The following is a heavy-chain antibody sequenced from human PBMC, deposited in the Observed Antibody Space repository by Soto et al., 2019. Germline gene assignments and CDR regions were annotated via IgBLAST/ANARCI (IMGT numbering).Heavy chain of an antibody. J-gene: IGHJ6*02. V-gene: IGHV3-9*01. Sequence: EVQLVESGGGLVQPSRSLRLSCAASGFTFDDYAMHWVRQAPGKGLEWVSGISWNSGSIGYADSVKGRFTISRDNAKNSLYLQMNSLRAEDTALYYCAKDGRVRGVIGGYYYYYGMDVWGQGTTVTVSS. CDR2: ISWNSGSI. CDR3: AKDGRVRGVIGGYYYYYGMDV. CDR1: GFTFDDYA. D-gene: IGHD3-10*01.